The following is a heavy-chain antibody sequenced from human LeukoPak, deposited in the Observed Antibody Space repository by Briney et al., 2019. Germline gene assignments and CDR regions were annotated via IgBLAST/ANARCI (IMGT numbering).Heavy chain of an antibody. CDR2: ISYDGSNK. D-gene: IGHD4-23*01. V-gene: IGHV3-30*03. CDR1: GFSFSNYS. Sequence: GGSLRLSCAASGFSFSNYSMHWVRQTPGKGLEWVAVISYDGSNKYYADSVKGRFTISRDNAKNSLYLQMNSLRAEDTAVYYCARVGGTTVAPNDAFDIWGQGTMVTVSS. CDR3: ARVGGTTVAPNDAFDI. J-gene: IGHJ3*02.